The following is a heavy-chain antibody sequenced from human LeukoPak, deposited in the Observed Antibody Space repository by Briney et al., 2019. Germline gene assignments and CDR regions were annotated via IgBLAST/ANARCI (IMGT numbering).Heavy chain of an antibody. CDR3: AQGGDLMRYYFDY. CDR2: ISGSDYRT. J-gene: IGHJ4*02. D-gene: IGHD2-8*01. V-gene: IGHV3-23*01. CDR1: GFTFSSYA. Sequence: GGSLRLSCAASGFTFSSYAMTWVRQAPGKGLEWVSAISGSDYRTYYADSVKGRFTISRDNSKNTLYLQMNSLRAEDTAVYYCAQGGDLMRYYFDYWGQGTLVTVSP.